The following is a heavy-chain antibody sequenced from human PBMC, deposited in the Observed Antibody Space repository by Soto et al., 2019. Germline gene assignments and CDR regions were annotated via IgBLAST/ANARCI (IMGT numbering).Heavy chain of an antibody. V-gene: IGHV4-31*03. J-gene: IGHJ6*01. CDR1: GGSISSGGNY. CDR2: IYYSGSS. D-gene: IGHD3-22*01. Sequence: SETLSLTCTVSGGSISSGGNYWSWIRQHPGKGLEWIGYIYYSGSSYYNPSLESRLTISVDTSKNQFSLKLSSVTAADTAVYYCAWGYDENPSTGGHYSYYGIDVWGQGTAVT. CDR3: AWGYDENPSTGGHYSYYGIDV.